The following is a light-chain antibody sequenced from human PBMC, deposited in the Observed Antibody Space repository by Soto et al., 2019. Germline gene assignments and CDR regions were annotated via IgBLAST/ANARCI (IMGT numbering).Light chain of an antibody. CDR2: STS. CDR3: AAWDDRLDVYV. Sequence: QSVLTQPPSASGTPGQIVATSCSGSSSNIGSNTVTWYQQLPGTAPKLLIYSTSQRSSGVPGRFSGSKSGASASLSISGLQSEDEADYYCAAWDDRLDVYVFGTGTKVTDL. CDR1: SSNIGSNT. V-gene: IGLV1-44*01. J-gene: IGLJ1*01.